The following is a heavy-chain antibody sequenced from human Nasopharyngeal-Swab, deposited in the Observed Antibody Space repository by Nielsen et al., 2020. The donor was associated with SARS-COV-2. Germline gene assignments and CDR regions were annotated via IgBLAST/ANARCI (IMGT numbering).Heavy chain of an antibody. J-gene: IGHJ6*02. CDR3: ARDRVDSSSWGYYYYGMDV. D-gene: IGHD6-13*01. CDR1: GFTFSSYD. Sequence: GGSLRLSCAASGFTFSSYDMHWVRQATGKGLEWVSAIGTAGDTYYPGSVKGRFTISRENAKNSLYFQMNSLRAGDTAVYYCARDRVDSSSWGYYYYGMDVWGQGTTVTVSS. CDR2: IGTAGDT. V-gene: IGHV3-13*01.